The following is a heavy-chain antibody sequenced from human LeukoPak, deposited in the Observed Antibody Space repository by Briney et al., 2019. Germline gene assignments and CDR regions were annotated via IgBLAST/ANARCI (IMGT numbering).Heavy chain of an antibody. CDR1: SGFLSSYY. D-gene: IGHD6-19*01. CDR3: ARGGLSSGWYG. V-gene: IGHV4-59*01. J-gene: IGHJ1*01. CDR2: SSFSERT. Sequence: PSQSLSLTRTVSSGFLSSYYWSWVPDPPGRGREWIAYSSFSERTTYNPSSKSRVTISLDTSKNQFSPRLNSVTAADTAVYYCARGGLSSGWYGWGQGTLVTVSS.